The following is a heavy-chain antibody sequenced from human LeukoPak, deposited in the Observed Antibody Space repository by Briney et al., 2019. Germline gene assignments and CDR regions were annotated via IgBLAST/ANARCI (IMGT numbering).Heavy chain of an antibody. V-gene: IGHV4-59*01. Sequence: SETLSLTCTVSGGSISSYYWSWIRQPPVKGLEWIGYIYYSGSTNYNPSLKSRVTISVDTSKNQFSLKLSSVTAADTAVYYCARDGSGYSYGPIDYWGQGTLVTVSS. D-gene: IGHD5-18*01. J-gene: IGHJ4*02. CDR3: ARDGSGYSYGPIDY. CDR2: IYYSGST. CDR1: GGSISSYY.